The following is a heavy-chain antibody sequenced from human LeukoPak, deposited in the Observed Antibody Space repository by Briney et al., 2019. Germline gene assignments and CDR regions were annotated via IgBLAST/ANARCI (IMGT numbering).Heavy chain of an antibody. CDR3: ASRGFDP. Sequence: SETLSLTCAVYGGSFSGYYWSWIRQPPGKGLEWIGEINHSGSTNYNPSLKSRVTISVDTSKNQFSLKLSSVTAADTAVYYCASRGFDPWGQGTLVTVPS. CDR1: GGSFSGYY. V-gene: IGHV4-34*01. J-gene: IGHJ5*02. CDR2: INHSGST.